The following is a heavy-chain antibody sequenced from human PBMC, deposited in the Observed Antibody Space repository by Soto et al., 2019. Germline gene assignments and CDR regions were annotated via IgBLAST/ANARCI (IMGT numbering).Heavy chain of an antibody. Sequence: GGSLRLSCAASGFTFSSYSMNWVRQAPGKGLEWVSSISSSSSYIYYADSVKGRFTISRDNAKNSLYLQMNSLRAEDTAVYYCARDRDSSGWYRIQIYGMDVWGQGTTVTVSS. CDR1: GFTFSSYS. CDR2: ISSSSSYI. D-gene: IGHD6-19*01. J-gene: IGHJ6*02. CDR3: ARDRDSSGWYRIQIYGMDV. V-gene: IGHV3-21*01.